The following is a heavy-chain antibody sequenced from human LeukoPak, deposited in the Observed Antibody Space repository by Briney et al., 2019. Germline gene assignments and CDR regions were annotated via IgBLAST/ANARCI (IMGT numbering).Heavy chain of an antibody. CDR2: IYYIGST. Sequence: SETLSLTCTVSGGSISSFYWSWIRQPPGKGLEWVGFIYYIGSTNYNPSLNSRVTISLDTSKNQFSLKLNSVTAADTAVYYCARKRHGGPLDYWGQGTLVTVSS. CDR3: ARKRHGGPLDY. J-gene: IGHJ4*02. CDR1: GGSISSFY. D-gene: IGHD3-10*01. V-gene: IGHV4-59*01.